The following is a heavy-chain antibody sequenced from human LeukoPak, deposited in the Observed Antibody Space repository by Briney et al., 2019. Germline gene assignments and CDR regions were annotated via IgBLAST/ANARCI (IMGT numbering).Heavy chain of an antibody. CDR2: INPSGGGT. Sequence: GASVKVSCKASGYTFTGYYMHWVRQAPGQGLEWMGWINPSGGGTTYAQTFLGRISMTRDMSTSTVYMELSSLRSEDTAVYYCARALVDTDSYYYYMDVWGKGTTVTVSS. V-gene: IGHV1-46*01. CDR3: ARALVDTDSYYYYMDV. CDR1: GYTFTGYY. J-gene: IGHJ6*03. D-gene: IGHD5-18*01.